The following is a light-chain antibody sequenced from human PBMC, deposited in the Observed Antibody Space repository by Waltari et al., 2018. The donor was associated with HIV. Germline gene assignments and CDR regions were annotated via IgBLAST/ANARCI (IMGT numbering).Light chain of an antibody. J-gene: IGKJ4*01. V-gene: IGKV3-20*01. CDR1: QSISSSD. Sequence: PGTLSLSPGERATLSCRASQSISSSDLAWYQQKPGQAPRLLIYGASSGATGIPDRFSGSGSGTDFTLTISRLEPEDFAVYYCQQYGNSPLTFGGGTKVEIK. CDR3: QQYGNSPLT. CDR2: GAS.